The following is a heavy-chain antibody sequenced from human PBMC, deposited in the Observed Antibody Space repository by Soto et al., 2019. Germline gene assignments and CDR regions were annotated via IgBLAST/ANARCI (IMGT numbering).Heavy chain of an antibody. Sequence: ASVKVSCKASGYTFTSYDINWVRQATGQGLEWMGWMNPNSGNTGYAQKFQGRVTMTRNTPISTAYMELSSLRSEDTAVYYCGREMGYYDSSGYYGAFDIWGQGTMVTVSS. V-gene: IGHV1-8*01. CDR3: GREMGYYDSSGYYGAFDI. D-gene: IGHD3-22*01. CDR2: MNPNSGNT. CDR1: GYTFTSYD. J-gene: IGHJ3*02.